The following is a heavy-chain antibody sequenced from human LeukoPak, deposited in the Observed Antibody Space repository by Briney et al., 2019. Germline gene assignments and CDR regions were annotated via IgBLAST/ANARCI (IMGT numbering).Heavy chain of an antibody. CDR2: ITAYNGNT. Sequence: ASVKVSCKASGYTFTSYGISWVRQAPGQGLEWMGWITAYNGNTNYAQKLQGRVTMTTDTSTSTAYMELTSQRSDDTAVYYCARTNSGYYYLRFDYWGQGTLVTVPS. CDR3: ARTNSGYYYLRFDY. V-gene: IGHV1-18*01. J-gene: IGHJ4*02. D-gene: IGHD3-22*01. CDR1: GYTFTSYG.